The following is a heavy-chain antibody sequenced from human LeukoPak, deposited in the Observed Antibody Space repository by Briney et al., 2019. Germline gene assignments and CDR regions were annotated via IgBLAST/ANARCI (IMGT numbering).Heavy chain of an antibody. J-gene: IGHJ6*02. V-gene: IGHV3-48*04. CDR1: GFTFSSYS. CDR2: ISSSSSTI. Sequence: GGSLRLSCAASGFTFSSYSMNWVRQAPGKGLEWVSYISSSSSTIYYADSVKGRFTISRDNAKNSLYLQMNSLRAEDTAVYYCARGPSLVVPAAISWGDLNYYYYGMDVWGQGTTVTVSS. CDR3: ARGPSLVVPAAISWGDLNYYYYGMDV. D-gene: IGHD2-2*02.